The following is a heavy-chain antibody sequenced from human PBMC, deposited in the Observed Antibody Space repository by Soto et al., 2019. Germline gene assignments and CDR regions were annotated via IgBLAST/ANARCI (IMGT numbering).Heavy chain of an antibody. D-gene: IGHD3-3*01. CDR1: GFTFSSYA. CDR2: ISYDGSNK. J-gene: IGHJ6*02. V-gene: IGHV3-30-3*01. CDR3: ARDPTLYYDFWSGYFRAGGNYYYGMDV. Sequence: GGSLRLSCAASGFTFSSYAMHWVRQAPGKGLEWVAVISYDGSNKYYADSVKGRFTISRDNSKNTLYLQMNSLRAEDTAVYYCARDPTLYYDFWSGYFRAGGNYYYGMDVWGQGTTVTVSS.